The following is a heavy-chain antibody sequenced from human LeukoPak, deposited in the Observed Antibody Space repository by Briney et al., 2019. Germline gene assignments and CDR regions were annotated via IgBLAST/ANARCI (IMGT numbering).Heavy chain of an antibody. D-gene: IGHD2-21*01. J-gene: IGHJ3*02. CDR2: VSGDGTST. V-gene: IGHV3-74*01. CDR3: ARGGFYSFDAFAI. CDR1: GFTFSSYW. Sequence: GGSLRLSRAASGFTFSSYWMHWVRQAPGKGLMWVSRVSGDGTSTTYAATVKGRFTISRDNAQNTLYLQMNSPRAEDTAVYYCARGGFYSFDAFAIWGQGTMVTVSA.